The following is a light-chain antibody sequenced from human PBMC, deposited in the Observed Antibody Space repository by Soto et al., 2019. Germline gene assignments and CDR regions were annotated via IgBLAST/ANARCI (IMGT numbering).Light chain of an antibody. V-gene: IGKV1-39*01. CDR1: QSISTS. Sequence: DIQMTQSPSSLSASVGDRLTITCRASQSISTSLNWYQQTPGKAPKLLIYAASSLQSGVPSRFSGSGSGTDFTLTISSLQPEDFATYYCQQSYSTLFTFGPGTKVDIK. CDR2: AAS. J-gene: IGKJ3*01. CDR3: QQSYSTLFT.